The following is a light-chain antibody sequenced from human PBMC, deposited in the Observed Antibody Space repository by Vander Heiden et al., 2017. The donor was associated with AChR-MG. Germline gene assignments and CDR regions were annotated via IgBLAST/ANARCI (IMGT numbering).Light chain of an antibody. J-gene: IGLJ1*01. Sequence: QSALTPPRSVSGSPGQSVTIPCTGTSSDVGGYNYVSWYQQHPGKAPKLMIYDVSKRPSGVPDRFSGSKSGNTASLTISGLQAEDEADYYCCSYAGSYTFIYVFGTGTKVTVL. CDR3: CSYAGSYTFIYV. CDR1: SSDVGGYNY. CDR2: DVS. V-gene: IGLV2-11*01.